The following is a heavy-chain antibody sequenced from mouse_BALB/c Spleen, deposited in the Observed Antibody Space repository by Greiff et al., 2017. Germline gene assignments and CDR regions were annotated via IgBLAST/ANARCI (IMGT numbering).Heavy chain of an antibody. D-gene: IGHD2-4*01. CDR3: TRGREIYYDYIYAMDY. Sequence: EVQLVESGGGLVKPGGSLKLSCAASGFTFSSYTMSWVRQTPEKRLEWVATISSGGSYTYYPDSVKGRFTISRDNAKNTLYLQMSSLKSEDTAMYYCTRGREIYYDYIYAMDYWGQGTSVTVSS. CDR2: ISSGGSYT. J-gene: IGHJ4*01. V-gene: IGHV5-6-4*01. CDR1: GFTFSSYT.